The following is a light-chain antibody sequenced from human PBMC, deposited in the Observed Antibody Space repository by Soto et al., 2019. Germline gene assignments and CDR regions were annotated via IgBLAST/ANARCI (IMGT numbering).Light chain of an antibody. CDR1: QGVSTW. J-gene: IGKJ4*01. Sequence: DIQMTQSPSSVSASVGDRVTITCRASQGVSTWLAWYQQKPGKAPNLLIYTASSLQSGVPSRFSGSGSGTDFPLTISSLKPEDFAPNYCQQTTTFPLTFGGGTKVEI. CDR2: TAS. CDR3: QQTTTFPLT. V-gene: IGKV1D-12*01.